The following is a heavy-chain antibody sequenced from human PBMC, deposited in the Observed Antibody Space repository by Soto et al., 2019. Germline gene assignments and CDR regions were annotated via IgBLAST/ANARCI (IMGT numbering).Heavy chain of an antibody. Sequence: QVQLPESGPGLVKPSQTLSLTCTVSGGSISSGGYYWTWIRQHPGKGLEWIGYNDYSGITYYNPSLKSRVTISLDTSKNQFSLKLSSVTAADTAVYYCARGSSIAGLYYGMDVWGQGTTVTVSS. J-gene: IGHJ6*02. V-gene: IGHV4-31*03. CDR2: NDYSGIT. CDR3: ARGSSIAGLYYGMDV. D-gene: IGHD6-6*01. CDR1: GGSISSGGYY.